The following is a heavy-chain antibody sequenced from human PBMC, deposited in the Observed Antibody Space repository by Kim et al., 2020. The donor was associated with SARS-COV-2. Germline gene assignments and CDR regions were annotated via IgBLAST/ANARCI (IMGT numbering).Heavy chain of an antibody. CDR1: GYTFTSYG. J-gene: IGHJ6*02. CDR2: ISAYNGNT. V-gene: IGHV1-18*01. Sequence: ASVKVSCKASGYTFTSYGISWVRQAPGQGLEWMGWISAYNGNTNYAQKLQGRVTMTTDTSTSTAYMELRSLRSDDTAVYYCARDYARATQDYYYGMDVWGQGTTVTVSS. CDR3: ARDYARATQDYYYGMDV. D-gene: IGHD3-16*01.